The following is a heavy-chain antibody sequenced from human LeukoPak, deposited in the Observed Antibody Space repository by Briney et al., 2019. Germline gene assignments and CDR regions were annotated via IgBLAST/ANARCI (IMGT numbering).Heavy chain of an antibody. V-gene: IGHV4-59*12. D-gene: IGHD3-16*02. J-gene: IGHJ4*02. Sequence: SETLSLTCTVSNDSFSNYYWTWIRQSPGKALEWIGYVYYTDKTHYNPSLKSRVFISADTSQNQFSLKLSSVTAADTAVYYCARRTAIRGYRYWGQGTLVTVSA. CDR2: VYYTDKT. CDR3: ARRTAIRGYRY. CDR1: NDSFSNYY.